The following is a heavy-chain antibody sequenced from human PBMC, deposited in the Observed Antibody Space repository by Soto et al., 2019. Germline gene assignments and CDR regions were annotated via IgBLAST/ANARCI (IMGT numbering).Heavy chain of an antibody. CDR2: IIPIFGTA. D-gene: IGHD6-13*01. J-gene: IGHJ4*02. Sequence: GASVKVSCKASGGTFSSYAISWVRQAPGQGLEWMGGIIPIFGTANYAQKFQGRVTITADESASTAYMELSSLRSEDTAVYYCARELKQQLALDYWGQGTLVTSP. CDR1: GGTFSSYA. CDR3: ARELKQQLALDY. V-gene: IGHV1-69*13.